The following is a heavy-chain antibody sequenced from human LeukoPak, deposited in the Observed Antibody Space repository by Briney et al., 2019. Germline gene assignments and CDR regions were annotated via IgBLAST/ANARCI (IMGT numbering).Heavy chain of an antibody. V-gene: IGHV3-30*18. CDR1: GFTFSSYG. J-gene: IGHJ4*02. Sequence: GGSLRLSCAASGFTFSSYGMHWVRQAPGKGLEWVAVMSYDGSHKYYADSVKGRFTISRDNSKNTLYLQMTSLRAEDTAVYYCAKDYYYDSSGYLDYWGQGTLVTVSS. D-gene: IGHD3-22*01. CDR2: MSYDGSHK. CDR3: AKDYYYDSSGYLDY.